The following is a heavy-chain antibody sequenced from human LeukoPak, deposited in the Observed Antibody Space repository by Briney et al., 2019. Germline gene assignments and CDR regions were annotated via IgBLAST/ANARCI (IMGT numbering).Heavy chain of an antibody. CDR3: APRHCNSNMCYLGFDS. CDR2: IGLSSDTT. Sequence: HPGGSLRLSCAASGFTFNDFAMSWVRQAPGEGLEWVSEIGLSSDTTYYADSVRGRFTVSRDDPKSTVYLQMKSLRVEDTAVYYCAPRHCNSNMCYLGFDSWGQGALVTVSS. J-gene: IGHJ4*02. CDR1: GFTFNDFA. V-gene: IGHV3-23*01. D-gene: IGHD2/OR15-2a*01.